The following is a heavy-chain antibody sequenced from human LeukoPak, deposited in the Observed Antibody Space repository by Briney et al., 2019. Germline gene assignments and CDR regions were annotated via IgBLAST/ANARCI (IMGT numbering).Heavy chain of an antibody. CDR3: ARVSLYHYYMDV. Sequence: GGSLRPSCAASGFTFSSYSINWVRQAPGKGLEWVSYITRSSDVIYYANSVKGRFTVSRDNAGNSLFLQMNSLRAEDMAVYYCARVSLYHYYMDVWGKGTTVTVSS. CDR2: ITRSSDVI. J-gene: IGHJ6*03. CDR1: GFTFSSYS. V-gene: IGHV3-48*01.